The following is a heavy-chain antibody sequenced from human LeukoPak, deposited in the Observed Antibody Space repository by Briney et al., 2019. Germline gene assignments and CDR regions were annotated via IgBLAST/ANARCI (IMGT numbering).Heavy chain of an antibody. V-gene: IGHV3-21*01. D-gene: IGHD3-22*01. CDR3: VRAVEYYYDSSGYAVDY. Sequence: GGSLRLSCAASGFTFARYSMNWVRQAPGKGLEWVSSIGSSSSNIYYADSVTGRFTISRDNAKNSLYLQMNSLRAEDTAVYYCVRAVEYYYDSSGYAVDYWGQGTLVTASS. CDR1: GFTFARYS. J-gene: IGHJ4*02. CDR2: IGSSSSNI.